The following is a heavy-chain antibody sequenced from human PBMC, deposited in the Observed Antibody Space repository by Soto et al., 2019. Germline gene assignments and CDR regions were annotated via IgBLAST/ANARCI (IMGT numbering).Heavy chain of an antibody. D-gene: IGHD2-2*01. J-gene: IGHJ6*02. V-gene: IGHV4-34*01. CDR3: ARICSSASCSPSYGMDV. CDR2: INHSGRT. CDR1: DGSFSGYY. Sequence: SETLSLTCAAYDGSFSGYYWSWIRQPPGRGLEWIGEINHSGRTNYNPSLKSRVTISIDVSKKQFSLKKSSVTAADTALYYCARICSSASCSPSYGMDVWGQGTTVTVSS.